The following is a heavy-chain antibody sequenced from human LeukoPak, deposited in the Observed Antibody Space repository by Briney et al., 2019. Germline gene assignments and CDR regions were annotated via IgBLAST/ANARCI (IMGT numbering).Heavy chain of an antibody. Sequence: HPGGSLRLSCAASGFTFSSYGMHWVRQAPGKGLEWVANIKQDGSEKYYVDSVKGRFTISRDNAKNSLYLQMNSLRAEDTAVYYCARAGLYSSGWFEGGDYWGQGTLVTVSS. CDR2: IKQDGSEK. V-gene: IGHV3-7*01. J-gene: IGHJ4*02. CDR3: ARAGLYSSGWFEGGDY. CDR1: GFTFSSYG. D-gene: IGHD6-19*01.